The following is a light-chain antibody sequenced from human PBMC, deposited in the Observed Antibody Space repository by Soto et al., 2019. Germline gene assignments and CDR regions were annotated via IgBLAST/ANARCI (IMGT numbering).Light chain of an antibody. J-gene: IGKJ4*01. V-gene: IGKV4-1*01. Sequence: DFVMTQSPDSLTVSLGERATINCKSSQSVLWSNNKNYLAWYQRKPGQSPKLLIYWASTRESGVPDRLSGSGSGTDFTLTISSLQAEDVAVYYCQQYYSTTLPFGGGTKVDIX. CDR3: QQYYSTTLP. CDR2: WAS. CDR1: QSVLWSNNKNY.